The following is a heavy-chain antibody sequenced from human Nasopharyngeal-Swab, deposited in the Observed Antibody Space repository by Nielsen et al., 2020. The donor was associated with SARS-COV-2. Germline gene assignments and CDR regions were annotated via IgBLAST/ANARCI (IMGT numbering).Heavy chain of an antibody. CDR2: INPSGGSI. CDR3: ARAAKGYCSSTSCYSIPEYYYYYMDV. J-gene: IGHJ6*03. D-gene: IGHD2-2*01. V-gene: IGHV1-46*01. Sequence: WVRQAPGQGLEWMDMINPSGGSISGGTTIYAQKFRGRVTMTRDTSISTAYMELSRLRSDDTAVYYCARAAKGYCSSTSCYSIPEYYYYYMDVWGKGTTVTVSS.